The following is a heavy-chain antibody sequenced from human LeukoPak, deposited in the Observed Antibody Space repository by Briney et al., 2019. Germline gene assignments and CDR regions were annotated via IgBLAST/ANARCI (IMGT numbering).Heavy chain of an antibody. D-gene: IGHD3-22*01. J-gene: IGHJ4*02. V-gene: IGHV4-30-4*01. CDR1: GGSISSGDYY. Sequence: SETLSLTCTVSGGSISSGDYYWSWIRQSPGKGLEWIGYIYYSGSTYYNPSLKSRVTISVDTSKNQFSLKLSSVTAADTAVYYCARDKWIGNYYDSSGYYYFDYWGQGTLVTVSP. CDR2: IYYSGST. CDR3: ARDKWIGNYYDSSGYYYFDY.